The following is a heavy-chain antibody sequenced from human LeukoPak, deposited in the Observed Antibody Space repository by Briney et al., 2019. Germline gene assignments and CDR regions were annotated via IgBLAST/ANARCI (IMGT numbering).Heavy chain of an antibody. Sequence: SETLSLTCTVSGGSISSGDYYWSWIRQPPGKGLGWIGYIYYSGSTYYNPSLKSRVTISVDTSKNQFSLKLSSVTAADTAVYYCARGKVVTSPSFDYWGQGTLVTVSS. CDR1: GGSISSGDYY. J-gene: IGHJ4*02. CDR2: IYYSGST. V-gene: IGHV4-30-4*01. D-gene: IGHD3-22*01. CDR3: ARGKVVTSPSFDY.